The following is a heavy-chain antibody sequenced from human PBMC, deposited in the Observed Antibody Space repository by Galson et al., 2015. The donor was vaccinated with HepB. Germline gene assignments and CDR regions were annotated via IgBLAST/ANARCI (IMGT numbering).Heavy chain of an antibody. CDR2: INSDGTAT. CDR3: ARGLDQYYFYMDV. Sequence: SLRLSCAASGFSFSDYWIHWVRQAPGKRLEWVARINSDGTATSHAASVKGRFAISRDNAKNTVHLQTDSLRDEDTAVYYCARGLDQYYFYMDVWGKGTTVIVSS. J-gene: IGHJ6*03. V-gene: IGHV3-74*01. CDR1: GFSFSDYW. D-gene: IGHD2-2*03.